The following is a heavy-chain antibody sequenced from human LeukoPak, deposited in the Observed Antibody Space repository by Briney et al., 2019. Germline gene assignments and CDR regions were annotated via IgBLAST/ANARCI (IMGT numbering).Heavy chain of an antibody. Sequence: GGSLRLSCAASGFTFSSYGMNWVRQAPGKGLEWVSGIIPSGHTTYYADSVRGRFTISRDSSRNTVYLQMNSLRAEDTAVYYCAKDDRWLQFCCWGQGTLVTVSA. CDR1: GFTFSSYG. V-gene: IGHV3-23*01. J-gene: IGHJ4*02. CDR3: AKDDRWLQFCC. CDR2: IIPSGHTT. D-gene: IGHD5-24*01.